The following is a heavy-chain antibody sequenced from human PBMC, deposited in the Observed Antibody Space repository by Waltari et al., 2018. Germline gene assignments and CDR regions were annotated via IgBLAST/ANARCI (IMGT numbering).Heavy chain of an antibody. D-gene: IGHD3-9*01. Sequence: QVQLVQSGAEVKKPGSSVKVSCKASGGTFSSYAISWVRQAPGQGLEWMGGIIPIFGTANYAQKFQGRVTITRDTSASTAYMELSSLRSEDTAVYYCARRYYDILTGSDPNNWFDPWGQGTLVTVSS. CDR1: GGTFSSYA. CDR2: IIPIFGTA. V-gene: IGHV1-69*05. CDR3: ARRYYDILTGSDPNNWFDP. J-gene: IGHJ5*02.